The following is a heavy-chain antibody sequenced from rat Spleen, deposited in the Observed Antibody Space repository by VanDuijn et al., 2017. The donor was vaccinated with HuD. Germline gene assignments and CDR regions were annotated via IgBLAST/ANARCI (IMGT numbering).Heavy chain of an antibody. Sequence: EVQLVESGGGLVQPGMSLKLSCSASGLTFSDYYMAWVRQAPTKGLEWVASIDTGGSNTYYRQSVKGRFTISRDNAKSTLYLRMDSLRSEDTATYYCTRKGELWGQGVMVTVSS. CDR2: IDTGGSNT. CDR1: GLTFSDYY. J-gene: IGHJ2*01. V-gene: IGHV5-25*01. CDR3: TRKGEL. D-gene: IGHD5-1*01.